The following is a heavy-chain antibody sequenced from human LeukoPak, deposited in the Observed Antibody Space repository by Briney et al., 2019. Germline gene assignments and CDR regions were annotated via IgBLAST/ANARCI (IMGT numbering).Heavy chain of an antibody. CDR1: GFSFSRHA. CDR2: ISYDGSDT. J-gene: IGHJ5*02. CDR3: AKEVAAAPNWFDP. D-gene: IGHD2-15*01. Sequence: GGSLRLSCAASGFSFSRHAMHWVRQAAGKGLEWVAVISYDGSDTYYADSVKGRLIISRDNSKNTLYLQMNRLTGGDTAIYYCAKEVAAAPNWFDPWGQGALVTVSS. V-gene: IGHV3-30-3*01.